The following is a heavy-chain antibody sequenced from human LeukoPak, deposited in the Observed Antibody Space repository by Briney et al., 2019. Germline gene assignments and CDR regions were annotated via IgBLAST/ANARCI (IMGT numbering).Heavy chain of an antibody. CDR1: GYTFTTYG. CDR3: ARDFHSSGYYHYFHY. D-gene: IGHD3-22*01. CDR2: MSGSNGNT. Sequence: ASVKVSCKASGYTFTTYGISWVRQAPGQGLEWMGWMSGSNGNTNYAQKLQGRVTMTTDTSTSTAYMELRSLRSDDTAVYYCARDFHSSGYYHYFHYWGQGTLVTVSS. V-gene: IGHV1-18*01. J-gene: IGHJ4*02.